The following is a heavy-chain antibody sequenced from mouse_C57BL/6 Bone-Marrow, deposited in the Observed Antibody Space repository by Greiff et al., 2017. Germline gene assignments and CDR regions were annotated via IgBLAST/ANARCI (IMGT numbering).Heavy chain of an antibody. J-gene: IGHJ3*01. Sequence: QVQLQQPGAELVKPGASVKMSCKASGYTFTSYWITWVKPRPGQGLEWIGDIYPGSGSTNYNEKFKSKATLTVDTSSSTAYMQLSSLTSEDSAVYYCARTNYGSSSAWFAYWGQGTLVTVSA. CDR3: ARTNYGSSSAWFAY. D-gene: IGHD1-1*01. V-gene: IGHV1-55*01. CDR1: GYTFTSYW. CDR2: IYPGSGST.